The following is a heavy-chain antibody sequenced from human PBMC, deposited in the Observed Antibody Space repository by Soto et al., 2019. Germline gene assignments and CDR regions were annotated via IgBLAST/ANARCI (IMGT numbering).Heavy chain of an antibody. CDR1: GGSFSGYY. CDR2: INHRGST. D-gene: IGHD1-26*01. CDR3: VREEAPHGFTKWYYGMDV. Sequence: SETLSLTCAVYGGSFSGYYWIWIRHSPGKGLEWIGEINHRGSTNYNPSLKSRVTISGDTSKNQLFWKLTSVTAADTAMYIWVREEAPHGFTKWYYGMDVWGQGTTVTVSS. J-gene: IGHJ6*02. V-gene: IGHV4-34*01.